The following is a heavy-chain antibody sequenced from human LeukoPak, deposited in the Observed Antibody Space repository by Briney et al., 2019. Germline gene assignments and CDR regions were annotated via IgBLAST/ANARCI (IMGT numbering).Heavy chain of an antibody. CDR2: ISGGSSTM. Sequence: GGSLRLSCAASGFTFSRYAMNWVRQAPGKGLEWVSYISGGSSTMYYVDSVKGRFTISRDNAKNSLYLQMNSLRVEDTAVYYCAKGQTYYDILTGFDYWGQGTLVTVSS. V-gene: IGHV3-48*04. J-gene: IGHJ4*02. CDR3: AKGQTYYDILTGFDY. CDR1: GFTFSRYA. D-gene: IGHD3-9*01.